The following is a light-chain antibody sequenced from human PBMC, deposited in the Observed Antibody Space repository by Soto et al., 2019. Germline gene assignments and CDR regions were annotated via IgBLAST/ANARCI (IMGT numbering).Light chain of an antibody. Sequence: TITCTGTSSDIGDYNYVPSYQQRPEKAPELMIYGVNNRPPGVSNRFSGSKSGNTASLTISGLQAEDEADYYCSSCTSSTAYVFGPGTQVTV. CDR3: SSCTSSTAYV. J-gene: IGLJ1*01. CDR1: SSDIGDYNY. V-gene: IGLV2-14*04. CDR2: GVN.